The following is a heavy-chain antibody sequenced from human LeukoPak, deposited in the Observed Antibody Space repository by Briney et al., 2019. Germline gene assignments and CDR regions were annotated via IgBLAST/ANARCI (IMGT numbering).Heavy chain of an antibody. J-gene: IGHJ4*02. Sequence: SQTLSLTCTVSGGSISSGGYYWSWIRQHPGKGLEWIGYIYYSGSTYYNPSLKSRVTISVDTSKNQFSLKLSSVTAADTAVYYCARGDYGGNSGDFDYWGQGTLVTVSS. CDR1: GGSISSGGYY. D-gene: IGHD4-23*01. CDR2: IYYSGST. V-gene: IGHV4-31*03. CDR3: ARGDYGGNSGDFDY.